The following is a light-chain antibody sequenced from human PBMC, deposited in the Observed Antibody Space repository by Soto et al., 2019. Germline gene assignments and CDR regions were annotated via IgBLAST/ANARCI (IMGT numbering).Light chain of an antibody. CDR2: GAS. CDR1: QSVSSIY. V-gene: IGKV3-20*01. J-gene: IGKJ1*01. CDR3: QQYDSSPSWT. Sequence: EIVLTQSPGTLSLSPGERATLSCRASQSVSSIYLAWYQQKPGQAPRLLIYGASSRATGIPDRFSGSGSGTDFTLTISRLEPEDFAVYYYQQYDSSPSWTFGQGTKVEIK.